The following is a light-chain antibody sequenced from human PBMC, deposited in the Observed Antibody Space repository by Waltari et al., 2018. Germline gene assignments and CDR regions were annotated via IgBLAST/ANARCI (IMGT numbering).Light chain of an antibody. CDR2: END. V-gene: IGLV1-51*01. Sequence: QSVLTQPPSMSAAPGQRVTISCSGSSSNIGSGYVSWYQQFPGTAPQLLIYENDQRAAGSPGRFSASKSGTSATLGITGLQSGDEAYYYCGTWDTRSAGGVFGGGTKLAVL. J-gene: IGLJ3*02. CDR1: SSNIGSGY. CDR3: GTWDTRSAGGV.